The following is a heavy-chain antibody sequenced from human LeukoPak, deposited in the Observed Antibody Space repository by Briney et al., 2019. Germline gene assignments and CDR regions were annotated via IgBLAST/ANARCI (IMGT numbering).Heavy chain of an antibody. V-gene: IGHV1-46*01. J-gene: IGHJ4*02. CDR1: GYSFTSHY. CDR2: INPSAGST. Sequence: ASVEVSCMASGYSFTSHYMHWVRQAPGQGLEWMGIINPSAGSTSYPQKFQGRVTMTRDTSTSTVYMELSSLRSEDTAVYYCAAPGASGFVGNFWSGPLDFWGQGTLITVSS. CDR3: AAPGASGFVGNFWSGPLDF. D-gene: IGHD3-3*01.